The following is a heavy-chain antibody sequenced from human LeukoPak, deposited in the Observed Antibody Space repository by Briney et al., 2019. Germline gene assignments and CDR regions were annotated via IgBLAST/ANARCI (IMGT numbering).Heavy chain of an antibody. V-gene: IGHV1-8*01. CDR1: GYTFTSYD. J-gene: IGHJ6*02. D-gene: IGHD3-10*01. CDR2: MNPNSGNT. Sequence: ASVKVSCKASGYTFTSYDINWVRQATGQGLEWMGWMNPNSGNTGYAQKFQGRVTMTRNTSISTAYMELSSLRSEDTAVYYCARGPKPPGWIGDERRYYYYGMDVWGQGTTVTVSS. CDR3: ARGPKPPGWIGDERRYYYYGMDV.